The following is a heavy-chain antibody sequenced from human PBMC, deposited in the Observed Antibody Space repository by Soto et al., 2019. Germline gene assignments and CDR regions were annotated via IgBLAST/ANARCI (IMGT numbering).Heavy chain of an antibody. CDR2: ISPKSGDT. CDR3: GREAGDYYWYFDL. Sequence: QLQLVQSGAEVKEPGASVKVSCKTSGYTFSSHGLYWVRQAPGQGLEWMGWISPKSGDTNYVQSLQGRLTLSTDTSTSTAYMELRSLTSDDTAVYYCGREAGDYYWYFDLWGRGTPVTVSS. J-gene: IGHJ2*01. V-gene: IGHV1-18*01. D-gene: IGHD4-17*01. CDR1: GYTFSSHG.